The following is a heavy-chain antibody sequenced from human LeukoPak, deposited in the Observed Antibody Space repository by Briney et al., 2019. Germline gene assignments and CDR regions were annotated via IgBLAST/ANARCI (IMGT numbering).Heavy chain of an antibody. V-gene: IGHV4-61*02. CDR1: GGSISSGSYY. D-gene: IGHD3-22*01. Sequence: PSQTLSLTCTVSGGSISSGSYYWSWIRQPAGKGLEWIGRTYTSGSTNYNPSLKSRVTISVDTSKNRCSLKLSSVTAADTAVYYCARDLQGYGSSGYLDYWGQGTLVTVSS. CDR2: TYTSGST. J-gene: IGHJ4*02. CDR3: ARDLQGYGSSGYLDY.